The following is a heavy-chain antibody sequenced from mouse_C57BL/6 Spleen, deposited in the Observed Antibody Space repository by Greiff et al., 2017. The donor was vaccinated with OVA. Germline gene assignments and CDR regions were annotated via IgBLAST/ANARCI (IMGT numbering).Heavy chain of an antibody. CDR3: TRHRSTMVTDWYFDV. CDR2: IDPETGGT. D-gene: IGHD2-2*01. V-gene: IGHV1-15*01. Sequence: QVQLQQSGAELVRPGASVTLSCKASGYTFTDYEMHWVKQTPVHGLEWIGAIDPETGGTAYNQKFKGKAILTADKSSSTAYMELRSLTSEDSAVYYCTRHRSTMVTDWYFDVWGTGTTVTVSS. J-gene: IGHJ1*03. CDR1: GYTFTDYE.